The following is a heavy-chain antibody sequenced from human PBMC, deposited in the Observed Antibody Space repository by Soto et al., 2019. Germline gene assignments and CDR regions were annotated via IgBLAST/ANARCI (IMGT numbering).Heavy chain of an antibody. CDR1: GFTFSNAW. D-gene: IGHD6-19*01. V-gene: IGHV3-15*01. Sequence: PGGSLRLSCAASGFTFSNAWMNWVRQAPGKGLEWVGRIKSKTDGETTDYAAPVKGRFTISRDDSKNTLYLQMNSLKTEDTAVYYCTTEAGRSRWYWGQGTLVTVSS. CDR3: TTEAGRSRWY. CDR2: IKSKTDGETT. J-gene: IGHJ4*02.